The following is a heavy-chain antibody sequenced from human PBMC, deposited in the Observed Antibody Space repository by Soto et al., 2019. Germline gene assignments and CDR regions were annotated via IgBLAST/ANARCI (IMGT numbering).Heavy chain of an antibody. J-gene: IGHJ6*03. D-gene: IGHD6-19*01. CDR3: ARDRSYSSGTNYYYYYYMDV. V-gene: IGHV4-59*01. CDR1: GGSISSYY. CDR2: IYYSGST. Sequence: QVQLQESGPGLVKPSETLSLTCTVSGGSISSYYWSWIRQPPGKGLEWIGYIYYSGSTHYNPSLKSRVTISVDTSKNQFSLKLRSVTAADTAVYYCARDRSYSSGTNYYYYYYMDVWGKGTTVTVSS.